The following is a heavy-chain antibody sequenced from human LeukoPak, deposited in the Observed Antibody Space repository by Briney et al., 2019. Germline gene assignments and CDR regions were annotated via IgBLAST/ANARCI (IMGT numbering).Heavy chain of an antibody. V-gene: IGHV5-10-1*01. Sequence: GGSLKISCKGSGYSFTSYWISWVRQMPGKGLEWMGRIDPSDSYTNYSPSFQGHVTISADKSISTAYLQWSSLKASDTAMYYCARTLVGSWLFDYWGQGTLVTVSS. CDR2: IDPSDSYT. CDR3: ARTLVGSWLFDY. CDR1: GYSFTSYW. J-gene: IGHJ4*02. D-gene: IGHD6-13*01.